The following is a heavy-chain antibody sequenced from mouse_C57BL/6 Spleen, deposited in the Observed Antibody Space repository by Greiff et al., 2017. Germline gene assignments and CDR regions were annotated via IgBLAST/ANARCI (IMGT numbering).Heavy chain of an antibody. J-gene: IGHJ2*01. CDR1: GFNIKDYY. CDR2: IDPEDGDT. V-gene: IGHV14-1*01. CDR3: TTKGGIITAVVGFDY. Sequence: VQLQQSGAELVRPGASVKLSCTASGFNIKDYYMHWVKQRPEQGLEWIGRIDPEDGDTEYAPKFQGKATMTADTSSNTAYLQLSSLTSEDTSVYYCTTKGGIITAVVGFDYWGQGTTLTVSA. D-gene: IGHD1-1*01.